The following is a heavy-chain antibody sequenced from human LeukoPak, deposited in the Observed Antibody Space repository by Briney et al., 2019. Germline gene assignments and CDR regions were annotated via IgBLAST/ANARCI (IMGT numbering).Heavy chain of an antibody. CDR2: IYHSGST. D-gene: IGHD6-6*01. CDR1: GGSISSNTW. J-gene: IGHJ4*02. CDR3: ARAYSSSSDFDY. V-gene: IGHV4-4*02. Sequence: PSETLSLTCTVSGGSISSNTWWSWVRQPPGKGLEWIGEIYHSGSTNYNPSLRSRVTMSVDTSKNQFSLKLSSVTAADTAVYYCARAYSSSSDFDYWGQGTLVTVSS.